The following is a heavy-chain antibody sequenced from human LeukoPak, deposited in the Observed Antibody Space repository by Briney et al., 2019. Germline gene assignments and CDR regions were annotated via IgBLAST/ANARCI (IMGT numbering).Heavy chain of an antibody. CDR3: ASRQRAGSYPFDY. Sequence: GGSLRLSCAASGFTFTNYDMNWVRQAPGKGLEWVSSISSSSSYIYYADSVKGRFTISRDNAKNSVYLQMNSLRAEDTAVYHCASRQRAGSYPFDYWGPGTLVTVSS. D-gene: IGHD1-26*01. CDR1: GFTFTNYD. CDR2: ISSSSSYI. J-gene: IGHJ4*02. V-gene: IGHV3-21*01.